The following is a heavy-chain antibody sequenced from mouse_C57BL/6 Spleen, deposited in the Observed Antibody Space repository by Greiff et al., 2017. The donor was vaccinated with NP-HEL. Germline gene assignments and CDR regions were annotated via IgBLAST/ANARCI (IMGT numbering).Heavy chain of an antibody. Sequence: QVQLQQPGAELVKPGASVKLSCKASGYTFTSYWMQWVKQRPGQGLEWIGEIDPSDSYTNYNQKVKGKATLTVDTSSSTAYMQLSSLTSEDSAVYYCAREDYGSGGFACWGQGTLVTVSA. J-gene: IGHJ3*01. D-gene: IGHD1-1*01. V-gene: IGHV1-50*01. CDR3: AREDYGSGGFAC. CDR1: GYTFTSYW. CDR2: IDPSDSYT.